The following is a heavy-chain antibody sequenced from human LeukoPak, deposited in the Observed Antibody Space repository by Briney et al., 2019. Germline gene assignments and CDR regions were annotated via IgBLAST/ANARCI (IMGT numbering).Heavy chain of an antibody. D-gene: IGHD4-11*01. CDR3: ARDGLPDTVIMLYYYYGMDV. Sequence: GGSLRLSCAASGFTFSSYWMSWVRQAPGKGLEWVANIKQDGSEKYYMDSVKGRFTISRDNAKNSLYLQMNSLRAEDTAVYYCARDGLPDTVIMLYYYYGMDVWGQGTTVTVSS. CDR1: GFTFSSYW. V-gene: IGHV3-7*01. CDR2: IKQDGSEK. J-gene: IGHJ6*02.